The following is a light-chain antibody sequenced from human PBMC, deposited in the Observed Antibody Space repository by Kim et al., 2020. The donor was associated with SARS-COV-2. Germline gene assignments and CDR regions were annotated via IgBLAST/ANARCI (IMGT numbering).Light chain of an antibody. CDR1: QSISSY. J-gene: IGKJ4*01. V-gene: IGKV1-39*01. Sequence: ASVGDRVTITCRASQSISSYLNWYQQKPGKAPRLLIYAASSLQSGVPSRFSGSGSGTDFTLTISSLQPEDFATYYCQQSYTTPLTFGGGTKVDIK. CDR3: QQSYTTPLT. CDR2: AAS.